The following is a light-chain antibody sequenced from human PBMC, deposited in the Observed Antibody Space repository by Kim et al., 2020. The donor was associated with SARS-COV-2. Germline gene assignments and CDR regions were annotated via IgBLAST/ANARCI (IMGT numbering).Light chain of an antibody. V-gene: IGLV3-21*04. Sequence: SYELTQSPSVSVAPGKTARITCEGNNIGSKSVHWYQQKPGQAPVLVIYYDDDRPSGIPERISGSNSGNTATLTISRVEAGDEADYYCQVWDSSSDHWVFGGGTQLTVL. CDR3: QVWDSSSDHWV. CDR1: NIGSKS. J-gene: IGLJ3*02. CDR2: YDD.